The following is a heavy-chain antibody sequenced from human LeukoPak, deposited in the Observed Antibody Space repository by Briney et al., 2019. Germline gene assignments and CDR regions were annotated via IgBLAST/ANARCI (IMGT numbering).Heavy chain of an antibody. Sequence: ASVKVSCKASGYTFTSYGISWVRQAPGQGLEWMGWISAYNGNTNYAQKLQGRVTMATDTSTSTAYVELRSLRSDDTAVYYCARLIVGATTRFDYWGQGTLVTVSS. J-gene: IGHJ4*02. CDR1: GYTFTSYG. V-gene: IGHV1-18*01. D-gene: IGHD1-26*01. CDR2: ISAYNGNT. CDR3: ARLIVGATTRFDY.